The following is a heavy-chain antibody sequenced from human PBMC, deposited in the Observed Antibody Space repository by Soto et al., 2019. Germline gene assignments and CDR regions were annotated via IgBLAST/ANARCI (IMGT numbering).Heavy chain of an antibody. CDR2: ISSSSSYI. CDR1: GFTFSSYS. CDR3: ARGDSSGIEVFDY. Sequence: EVQLVESGGGLVQPGGSLRLSCAASGFTFSSYSMNWVRQAPGKGLEWVSSISSSSSYIYYADSVKGRFTISRDNAKNSLYLQMNSLRAEDTAVYYCARGDSSGIEVFDYWGQGTLVTVSS. D-gene: IGHD3-22*01. J-gene: IGHJ4*02. V-gene: IGHV3-21*02.